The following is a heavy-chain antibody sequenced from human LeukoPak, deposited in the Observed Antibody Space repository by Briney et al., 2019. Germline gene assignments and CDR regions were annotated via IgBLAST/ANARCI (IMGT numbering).Heavy chain of an antibody. CDR1: GFTFSSYA. D-gene: IGHD3-22*01. V-gene: IGHV3-23*01. CDR3: AKDAPYYYDSSGYGGAFDI. Sequence: GGSLRLSCAASGFTFSSYAMTWVRQAPGKGLEWVSTISGSSGNTYYADSVKGRFTIFRDNSKNTLYLQINSLRAEDTAVYYCAKDAPYYYDSSGYGGAFDIWGQGTMVTVSS. J-gene: IGHJ3*02. CDR2: ISGSSGNT.